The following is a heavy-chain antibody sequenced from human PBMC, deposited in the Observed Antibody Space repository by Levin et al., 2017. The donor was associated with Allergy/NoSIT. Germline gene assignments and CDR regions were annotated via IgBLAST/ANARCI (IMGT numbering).Heavy chain of an antibody. CDR3: AKDSSSGWSLTDWFDP. J-gene: IGHJ5*02. D-gene: IGHD6-19*01. CDR2: ISWDGGST. CDR1: GFTFDDYT. Sequence: GESLKISCAASGFTFDDYTMHWVRQAPGKGLEWVSLISWDGGSTYYADSVKGRFTISRDNSKNSLYLQMNSLRTEDTALYYCAKDSSSGWSLTDWFDPWGQGTLVTVSS. V-gene: IGHV3-43*01.